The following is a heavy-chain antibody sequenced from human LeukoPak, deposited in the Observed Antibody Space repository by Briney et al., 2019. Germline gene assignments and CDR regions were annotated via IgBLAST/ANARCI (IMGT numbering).Heavy chain of an antibody. CDR3: ARDPGERYCSSTSCYVFDY. J-gene: IGHJ4*02. Sequence: ASVKVSCKASGYTFTSYYMQWVRQAPGQGLEWMGIINPSGGSATYAQKFQGRVTMTRDTSTSTVYMELSSLRSEDTAVYYCARDPGERYCSSTSCYVFDYWGQGTLVTVSS. CDR1: GYTFTSYY. D-gene: IGHD2-2*01. V-gene: IGHV1-46*01. CDR2: INPSGGSA.